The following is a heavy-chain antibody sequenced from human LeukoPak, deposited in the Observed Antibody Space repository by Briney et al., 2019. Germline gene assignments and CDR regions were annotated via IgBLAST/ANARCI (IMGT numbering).Heavy chain of an antibody. Sequence: GGSLRLSCAASGFTFTTYAMGWVRQSPGKGLEWVPSISGGGGGTYYAEFVKGRFTISRDNSKNTLYLQMNSLRAEDTAVYYCAKFYDILTGYFDHWGQGTLVTVSS. J-gene: IGHJ4*02. D-gene: IGHD3-9*01. CDR2: ISGGGGGT. V-gene: IGHV3-23*01. CDR1: GFTFTTYA. CDR3: AKFYDILTGYFDH.